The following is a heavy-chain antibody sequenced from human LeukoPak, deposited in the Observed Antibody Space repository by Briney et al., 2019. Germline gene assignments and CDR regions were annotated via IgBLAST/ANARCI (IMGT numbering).Heavy chain of an antibody. CDR2: FYYTGST. V-gene: IGHV4-61*01. J-gene: IGHJ3*02. Sequence: SETLSLTCTVSGGSVSGGSYYWSWIRQPPGKGLEWIGYFYYTGSTNYNPSLKSRVTISVDTSKNQFSLRLSSVTAADTAVYYCARGHRTLPPDIWGQGTMVTVSS. D-gene: IGHD2-2*01. CDR1: GGSVSGGSYY. CDR3: ARGHRTLPPDI.